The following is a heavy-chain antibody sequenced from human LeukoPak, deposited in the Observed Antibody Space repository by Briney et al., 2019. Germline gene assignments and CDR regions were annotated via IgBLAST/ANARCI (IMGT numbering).Heavy chain of an antibody. CDR1: GGSISSYY. V-gene: IGHV4-59*08. CDR3: ARVDCSSTSCYIGRTGAFDY. CDR2: IYYSGST. J-gene: IGHJ4*02. D-gene: IGHD2-2*02. Sequence: PSETLSLTCTVSGGSISSYYWSWIRQPPGKGLEWIGYIYYSGSTNYNPSLKSRVTISVDTSKNQFSLKLSSVTAADTAVYYCARVDCSSTSCYIGRTGAFDYWGQGTLVTVSS.